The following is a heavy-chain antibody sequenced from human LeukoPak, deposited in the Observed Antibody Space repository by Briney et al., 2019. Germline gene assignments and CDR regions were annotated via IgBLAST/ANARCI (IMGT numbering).Heavy chain of an antibody. CDR3: ARARELYGMDV. J-gene: IGHJ6*02. CDR1: GGSISSYY. Sequence: SETLSLTCTVSGGSISSYYWSWIQQPPGKGLEWIGYIYYSGSTNYNPSLKSRVTISVDRSKNQFSLKLSSVTAADTAVYYCARARELYGMDVWGQGTTVTVSS. CDR2: IYYSGST. V-gene: IGHV4-59*12. D-gene: IGHD1-7*01.